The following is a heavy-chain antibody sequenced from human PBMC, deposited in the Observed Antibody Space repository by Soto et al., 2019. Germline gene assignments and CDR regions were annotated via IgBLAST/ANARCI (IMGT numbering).Heavy chain of an antibody. Sequence: GGSLRLSCAASGFTFSSYWMHWVRQAPGKGLVWVSRINSDGSSTSYADSVKGRFTISRDNAKNTLYLQMNSLRAEDTAVYYCAREGMATIMDIPLDYWGQGTLVTVSS. CDR2: INSDGSST. CDR3: AREGMATIMDIPLDY. D-gene: IGHD5-12*01. J-gene: IGHJ4*02. CDR1: GFTFSSYW. V-gene: IGHV3-74*01.